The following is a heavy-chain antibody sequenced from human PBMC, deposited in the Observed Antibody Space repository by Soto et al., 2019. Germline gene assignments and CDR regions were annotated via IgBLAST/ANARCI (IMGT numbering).Heavy chain of an antibody. CDR2: IIPIFGTA. J-gene: IGHJ1*01. V-gene: IGHV1-69*13. CDR3: AGSGIVVVTVFQH. CDR1: GGTFSSYA. Sequence: SVKVSCKASGGTFSSYAISWVRQAPGQGLEWMGGIIPIFGTANYAQKFQGRVTITADESTSTAYMELSSLRSEDTAVYYCAGSGIVVVTVFQHWGQGTLVTVSS. D-gene: IGHD2-21*02.